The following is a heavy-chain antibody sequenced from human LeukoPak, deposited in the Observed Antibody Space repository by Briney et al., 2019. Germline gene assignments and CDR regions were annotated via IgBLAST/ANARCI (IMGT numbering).Heavy chain of an antibody. V-gene: IGHV4-34*01. CDR2: INHSGST. J-gene: IGHJ6*02. Sequence: SETLSLTCAVYGGSFSGYYWSWIRQPPGKGLEWIGEINHSGSTNYNPSLKSRVTISVDTSKNQFSLKLSSVTAADTAVYYCARGPHGSARDYYYGMDVWGQRTTVTVSS. D-gene: IGHD3-10*01. CDR3: ARGPHGSARDYYYGMDV. CDR1: GGSFSGYY.